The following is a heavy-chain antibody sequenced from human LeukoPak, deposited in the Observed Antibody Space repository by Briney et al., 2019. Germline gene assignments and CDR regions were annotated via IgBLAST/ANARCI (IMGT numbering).Heavy chain of an antibody. CDR3: ARVLLWFGESSEAFDI. V-gene: IGHV1-2*02. J-gene: IGHJ3*02. CDR1: GYTFTGYY. CDR2: INPNSGGT. Sequence: ASVKVSCKASGYTFTGYYMHWVRQAPGQGLEWMGWINPNSGGTNYAQKLQGRVTMTTDTSTSTAYMELRSLRSDDTAVYYCARVLLWFGESSEAFDIWGQGTMVTVSS. D-gene: IGHD3-10*01.